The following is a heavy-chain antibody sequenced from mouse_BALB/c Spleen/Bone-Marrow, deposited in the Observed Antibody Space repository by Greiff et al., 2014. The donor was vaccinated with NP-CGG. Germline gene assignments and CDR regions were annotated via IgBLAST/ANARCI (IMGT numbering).Heavy chain of an antibody. CDR3: ARDSPYAMDY. Sequence: EVQLQQSGAELVKPGASVKLSCTASGSNIKDTYMHWVKQRPEQGLEWIGRIDPANGNTKYDPRFQGKATITADTSSNTAYLQLSSLTSEDTAVYYCARDSPYAMDYWGQGTSVTVSS. CDR2: IDPANGNT. V-gene: IGHV14-3*02. J-gene: IGHJ4*01. CDR1: GSNIKDTY.